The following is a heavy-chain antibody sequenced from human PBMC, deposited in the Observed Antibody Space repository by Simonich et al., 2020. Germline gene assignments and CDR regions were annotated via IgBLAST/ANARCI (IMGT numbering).Heavy chain of an antibody. V-gene: IGHV1-18*01. CDR2: ISAYNGNT. D-gene: IGHD1-1*01. J-gene: IGHJ3*02. CDR3: ARSTTGTTAFDI. Sequence: QVQRVQSGTEVKKPGASVKVSCKASGYTFTIYGIRWVGKAPGQGIEWMGWISAYNGNTHYEQQFQGRVTMTTDTSTSTAYMELRSLRSDDTAVYYCARSTTGTTAFDIWGQGTMVTVSS. CDR1: GYTFTIYG.